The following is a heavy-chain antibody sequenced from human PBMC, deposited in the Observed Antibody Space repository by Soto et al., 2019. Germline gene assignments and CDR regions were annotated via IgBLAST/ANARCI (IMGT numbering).Heavy chain of an antibody. CDR2: IRSETDGGTT. CDR1: GLTVSNAW. CDR3: TTDPHERGY. J-gene: IGHJ4*02. Sequence: GSLRLSCAASGLTVSNAWMNWVRQAPGKGLEWVGRIRSETDGGTTEYAAPVKGRLTISRDDSKNTLYLQMNSLKTEDTAVYYCTTDPHERGYWGQGT. V-gene: IGHV3-15*07.